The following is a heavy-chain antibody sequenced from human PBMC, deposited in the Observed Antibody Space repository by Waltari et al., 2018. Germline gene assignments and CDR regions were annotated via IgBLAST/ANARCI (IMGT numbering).Heavy chain of an antibody. CDR1: GGSINSSNW. V-gene: IGHV4-4*02. Sequence: QVQLQESGPGLVKPSGTLSLTCAVSGGSINSSNWGSWVRQPPGKGLEWIGEIYHSGSTNYNPSLKRRVTISVDKSKNQFSLKMNSVTAADTAVYYCARTRGYSYGIYYYYYYGMDVWGHGTTVTVSS. CDR3: ARTRGYSYGIYYYYYYGMDV. D-gene: IGHD5-18*01. CDR2: IYHSGST. J-gene: IGHJ6*02.